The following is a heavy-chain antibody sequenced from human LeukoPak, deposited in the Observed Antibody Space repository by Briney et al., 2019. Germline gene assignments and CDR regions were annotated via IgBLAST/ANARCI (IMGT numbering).Heavy chain of an antibody. V-gene: IGHV3-74*01. J-gene: IGHJ6*04. CDR1: GFTFSSYS. CDR3: ARVLGHYYGMDV. D-gene: IGHD3-16*01. Sequence: PGGSLRLSCAASGFTFSSYSMHWVRQAPGKGLVWVSRISSDGSSTICADSVKGRFTISRDNAKNTLYLQMNSLRAEDTAVYYCARVLGHYYGMDVWGKGTTVTVSS. CDR2: ISSDGSST.